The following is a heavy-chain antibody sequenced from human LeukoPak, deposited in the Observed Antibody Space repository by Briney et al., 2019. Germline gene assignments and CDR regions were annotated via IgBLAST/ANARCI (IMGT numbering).Heavy chain of an antibody. D-gene: IGHD5-24*01. Sequence: GGPLRLSCAASGFTFSSYGMHWVRQAPGKGLEWVAVIWYDGSNKYYADSVKGRFTISRDNSKNTLYLQMNSLRAEDTAVYYCAKDLVMATPYQGIDYWGQGTLVTVSS. CDR2: IWYDGSNK. V-gene: IGHV3-33*06. CDR3: AKDLVMATPYQGIDY. J-gene: IGHJ4*02. CDR1: GFTFSSYG.